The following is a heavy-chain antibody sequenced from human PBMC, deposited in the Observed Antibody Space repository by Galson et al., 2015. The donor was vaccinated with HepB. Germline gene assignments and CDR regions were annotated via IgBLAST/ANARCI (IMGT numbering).Heavy chain of an antibody. D-gene: IGHD6-19*01. J-gene: IGHJ3*02. CDR2: ISGSGGST. V-gene: IGHV3-23*01. CDR1: GFTFSSYA. CDR3: AKGRSWLGDAFDI. Sequence: SLRLSCAASGFTFSSYAMSWVRQAPGKGLEWVSAISGSGGSTYYADSVKGRFTISRDNSKNTLYLQMNSLRAEDTAVYYCAKGRSWLGDAFDIWGQGTMVTVSS.